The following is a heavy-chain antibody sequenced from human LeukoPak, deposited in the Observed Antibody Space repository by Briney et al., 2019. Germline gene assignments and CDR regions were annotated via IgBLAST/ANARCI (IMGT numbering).Heavy chain of an antibody. V-gene: IGHV4-34*01. CDR1: GGSFGGYY. Sequence: SETLSLTCAVYGGSFGGYYWSWIRQPPGKGLEWIGEINHSGSTNYNPSLTSRVTISVDTSKNQFSLKLSSVTAADTAVYYCARGLSLGYSNYWAWGQGTLVTVSS. J-gene: IGHJ5*02. CDR3: ARGLSLGYSNYWA. CDR2: INHSGST. D-gene: IGHD4-11*01.